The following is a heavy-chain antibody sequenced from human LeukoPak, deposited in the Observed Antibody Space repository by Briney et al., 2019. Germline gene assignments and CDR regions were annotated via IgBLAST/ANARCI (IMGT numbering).Heavy chain of an antibody. V-gene: IGHV5-51*01. CDR1: GYTFSSYW. Sequence: GESLKISCKGSGYTFSSYWIGWVRQMPGKGLEWMGIIYPDDSATRYSPSFQGQVTISADKSISTAYLQWNSLKASDTAMYYCATVGRYCSTSNCYTHWGQGTLVTVSS. CDR3: ATVGRYCSTSNCYTH. D-gene: IGHD2-2*02. J-gene: IGHJ4*02. CDR2: IYPDDSAT.